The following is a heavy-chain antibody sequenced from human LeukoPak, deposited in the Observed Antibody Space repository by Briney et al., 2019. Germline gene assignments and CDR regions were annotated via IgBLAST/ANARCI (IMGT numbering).Heavy chain of an antibody. CDR1: GFTFSSYA. V-gene: IGHV3-23*01. Sequence: GGSLRLSCAASGFTFSSYAMSWVRQAPGKGLEWVSAISGSGGSTYYADSVKGRFTISRDNSKNTLYLQMNSLRAEDTAVYYCAKDQSVTTYYYYYGMDVWGQGTTVTVSS. D-gene: IGHD1-1*01. CDR3: AKDQSVTTYYYYYGMDV. CDR2: ISGSGGST. J-gene: IGHJ6*02.